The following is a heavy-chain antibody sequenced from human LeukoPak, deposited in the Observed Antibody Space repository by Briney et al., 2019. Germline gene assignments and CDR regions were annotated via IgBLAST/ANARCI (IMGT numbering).Heavy chain of an antibody. Sequence: GGSLRLSCAASGFTFSSYGMHWVRQAPGKGLEWVAVISYDGSNKYYADSVKGRFTISRDNSKNTLYLQMNSLRAEDTAVYYCAKGPPPPYYYDSSGYSAHSYYFDYWGQGTLVTVSS. CDR2: ISYDGSNK. CDR1: GFTFSSYG. J-gene: IGHJ4*02. V-gene: IGHV3-30*18. CDR3: AKGPPPPYYYDSSGYSAHSYYFDY. D-gene: IGHD3-22*01.